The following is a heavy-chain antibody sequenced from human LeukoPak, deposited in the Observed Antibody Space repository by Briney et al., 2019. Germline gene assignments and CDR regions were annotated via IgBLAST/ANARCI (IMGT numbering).Heavy chain of an antibody. CDR2: ITGNTDST. J-gene: IGHJ5*01. D-gene: IGHD1-26*01. Sequence: GGSLRLSCAASGFSFSVYTMTWVRQTPGKGLERVSGITGNTDSTYYADSVRGRFTISRDNYKSTLYQQMNRLRTDDTADYYCTKGGTTSPLDSWGQGTLVTVSP. V-gene: IGHV3-23*01. CDR1: GFSFSVYT. CDR3: TKGGTTSPLDS.